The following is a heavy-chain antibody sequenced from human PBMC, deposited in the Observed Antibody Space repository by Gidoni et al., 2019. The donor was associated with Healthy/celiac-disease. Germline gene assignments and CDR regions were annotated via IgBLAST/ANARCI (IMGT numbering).Heavy chain of an antibody. D-gene: IGHD3-22*01. V-gene: IGHV3-9*01. CDR3: AKEFYDNTT. CDR1: GFTFDDYA. CDR2: ISWNSGSI. Sequence: EVQLVESGGGLVQPGRSLRLSCAASGFTFDDYAMHWVRQAPGKGLEWVSGISWNSGSIGYADSVKGRFTISRDNAKNSLYLQMNSLRAEDTALYYCAKEFYDNTTWGQGTLVTVSS. J-gene: IGHJ4*02.